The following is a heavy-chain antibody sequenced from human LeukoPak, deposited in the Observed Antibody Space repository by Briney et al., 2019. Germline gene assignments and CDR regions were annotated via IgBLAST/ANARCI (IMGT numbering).Heavy chain of an antibody. CDR3: AIVERSTNY. CDR1: GFIFNSYA. CDR2: IGGSGGST. Sequence: GGSLRLSCAASGFIFNSYAMSWVRQAPGKGLEWVSSIGGSGGSTYYTDSVKGRFTISRGNSKNTLHLQMNSLRAEDTAIYYCAIVERSTNYWGQGTLVTVSS. D-gene: IGHD2/OR15-2a*01. J-gene: IGHJ4*02. V-gene: IGHV3-23*01.